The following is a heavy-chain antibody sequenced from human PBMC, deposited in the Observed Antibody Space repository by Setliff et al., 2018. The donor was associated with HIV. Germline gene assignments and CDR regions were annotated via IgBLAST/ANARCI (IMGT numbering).Heavy chain of an antibody. V-gene: IGHV4-61*01. Sequence: PSETLSLTCTVSGGSVSSGNYYWSWIRQPPGKGLEWIGYFYYSGSTNYNPSIKGRVSISLDTSKNQFSLKLTSVTAADTAVYFCARDLRAVTIDWGQGTLVTVSS. CDR2: FYYSGST. CDR1: GGSVSSGNYY. D-gene: IGHD4-17*01. J-gene: IGHJ4*02. CDR3: ARDLRAVTID.